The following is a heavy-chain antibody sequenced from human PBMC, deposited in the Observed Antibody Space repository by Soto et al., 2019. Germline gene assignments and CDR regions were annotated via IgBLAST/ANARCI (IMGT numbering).Heavy chain of an antibody. V-gene: IGHV4-59*08. Sequence: QVQLQESGPGLVKPSETLSLTCTVSGGSISSYYWSWIRQPPEKGLEWIGYIYNSGSTPYNPSIKSRVTISIDTSKIQFSLRLSSVTAADTAIYYCAGDIRTGSYRFDYWGQGTLVTVSS. J-gene: IGHJ4*02. D-gene: IGHD1-26*01. CDR1: GGSISSYY. CDR2: IYNSGST. CDR3: AGDIRTGSYRFDY.